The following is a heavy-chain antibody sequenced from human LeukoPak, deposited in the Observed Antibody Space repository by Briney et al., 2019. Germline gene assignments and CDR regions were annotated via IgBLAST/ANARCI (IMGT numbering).Heavy chain of an antibody. V-gene: IGHV1-46*01. J-gene: IGHJ4*02. CDR3: ARGYYDSSAYYSADY. Sequence: GASVKVSCKASGYTFTNYYMHWVRQAPGQGLEWMGIINPSGGSTSYAQKFQGRVTMTRDMSTSTVYMELSSLRSEDTAVYYCARGYYDSSAYYSADYWGQGTLVTVSS. CDR1: GYTFTNYY. D-gene: IGHD3-22*01. CDR2: INPSGGST.